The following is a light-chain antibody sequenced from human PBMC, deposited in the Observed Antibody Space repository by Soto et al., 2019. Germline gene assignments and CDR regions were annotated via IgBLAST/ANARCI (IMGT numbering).Light chain of an antibody. CDR2: GNS. CDR3: QSYDSSLSAPYV. CDR1: SSNIGAGYD. J-gene: IGLJ1*01. Sequence: QSVLTQPPSVSGAPGQRVTISCTGSSSNIGAGYDVHWYQQLPGTAPKLLIYGNSNRPSGVPDRFSGSKSGTSASLAITGLQAKDEADYYCQSYDSSLSAPYVFGTGPKVTVL. V-gene: IGLV1-40*01.